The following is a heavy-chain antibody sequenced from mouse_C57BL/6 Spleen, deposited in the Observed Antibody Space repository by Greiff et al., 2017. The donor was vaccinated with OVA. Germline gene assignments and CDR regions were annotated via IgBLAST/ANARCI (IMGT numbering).Heavy chain of an antibody. CDR1: GFSLTSYG. CDR3: ARDDPGFAY. V-gene: IGHV2-2*01. CDR2: IWSGGST. Sequence: QVQLKESGPGLVQPSQSLSITCTVSGFSLTSYGVHWVRQSPGKGLEWLGVIWSGGSTDYNAAFISRLSISKDNSKSQVFFKMNSLQADDTAIYYCARDDPGFAYWGQGTLVTVSA. J-gene: IGHJ3*01.